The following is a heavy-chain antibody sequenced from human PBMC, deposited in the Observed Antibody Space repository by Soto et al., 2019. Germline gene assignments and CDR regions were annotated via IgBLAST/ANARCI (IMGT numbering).Heavy chain of an antibody. D-gene: IGHD3-3*01. J-gene: IGHJ6*03. CDR1: GYTFTSYA. CDR3: ARVSGSYYDFWSGPRGGFYMDV. Sequence: ASVKVSCEACGYTFTSYALHWVRQAPGQRLEWMGWINAGNGNTKYSQKFQGRVTITRDTSASTAYMELSSLRSEDTAVYYCARVSGSYYDFWSGPRGGFYMDVWGKGTTVTVSS. CDR2: INAGNGNT. V-gene: IGHV1-3*01.